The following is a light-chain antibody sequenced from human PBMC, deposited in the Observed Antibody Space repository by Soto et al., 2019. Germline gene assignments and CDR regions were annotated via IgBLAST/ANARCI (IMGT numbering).Light chain of an antibody. J-gene: IGKJ4*01. CDR1: QSVSSY. V-gene: IGKV3-11*01. Sequence: EIVLTQFPATLSLSPGDGATLSCRASQSVSSYLAWYQQKRGQAPRLLIYDSSNRATGIPARFSGSGSGTDFSLIISSLEPEDFAVYYCQQRSVLPLTFVGGTKLDIK. CDR2: DSS. CDR3: QQRSVLPLT.